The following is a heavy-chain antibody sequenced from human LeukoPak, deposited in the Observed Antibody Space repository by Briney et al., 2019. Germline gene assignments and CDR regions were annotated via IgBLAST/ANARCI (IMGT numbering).Heavy chain of an antibody. V-gene: IGHV4-61*08. CDR1: GGSVSSGGYY. Sequence: PSETLSLTCTVSGGSVSSGGYYWSWIRQPPGKGLEWIGYIYYSGSTNYNPSLKSRVTISVDTSKNQFSLKLSSVTAADTAVYYCARASDSGSADYWGQGTLVTVSS. J-gene: IGHJ4*02. D-gene: IGHD6-19*01. CDR3: ARASDSGSADY. CDR2: IYYSGST.